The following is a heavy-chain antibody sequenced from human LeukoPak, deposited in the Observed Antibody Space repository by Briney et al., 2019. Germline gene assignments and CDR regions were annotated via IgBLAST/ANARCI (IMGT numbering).Heavy chain of an antibody. Sequence: WETLSLTCNVSGGSISSSSYYWGWIRQPPGKGLEWIGNIYYSGSTYYSTPLKSRVTISVDTSKNQFSLKLISVTAADTALYYCAGFYYYYYYMDVWGSVTTVTVSS. CDR2: IYYSGST. CDR3: AGFYYYYYYMDV. CDR1: GGSISSSSYY. J-gene: IGHJ6*03. V-gene: IGHV4-39*01.